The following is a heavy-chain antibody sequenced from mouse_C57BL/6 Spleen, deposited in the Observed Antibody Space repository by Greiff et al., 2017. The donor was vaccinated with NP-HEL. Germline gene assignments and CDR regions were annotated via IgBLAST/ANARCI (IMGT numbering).Heavy chain of an antibody. CDR1: GYTFTSYW. V-gene: IGHV1-69*01. Sequence: QVQLQQPGAELVMPGASVKLSCKASGYTFTSYWMHWVKQRPGQGLEWIGEIDPSDSYTNYNQKFKGKSTLTVDKSSSTAYMQLSSLTSEDSAVYYCARNYYGSSYDFAYWGQGTLVTVSA. CDR2: IDPSDSYT. CDR3: ARNYYGSSYDFAY. J-gene: IGHJ3*01. D-gene: IGHD1-1*01.